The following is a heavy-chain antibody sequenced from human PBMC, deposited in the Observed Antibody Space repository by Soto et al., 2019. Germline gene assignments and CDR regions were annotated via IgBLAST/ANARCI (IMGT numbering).Heavy chain of an antibody. D-gene: IGHD3-22*01. Sequence: EVQLLESGGGLVQPGGSLRLSCAASGFTFSSYAMSWVRQAPGKGLEWVSAISGSGGSTYYADSVKGRFTISRDNSRNTLYLQMNSLRDEATAVYYCAKAPPEYYYDKPSGYWGQGTLVTVSS. CDR3: AKAPPEYYYDKPSGY. J-gene: IGHJ4*02. CDR2: ISGSGGST. V-gene: IGHV3-23*01. CDR1: GFTFSSYA.